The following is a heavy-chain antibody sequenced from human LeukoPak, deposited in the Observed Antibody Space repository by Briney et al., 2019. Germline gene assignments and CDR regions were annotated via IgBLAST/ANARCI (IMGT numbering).Heavy chain of an antibody. V-gene: IGHV3-33*01. Sequence: PGGSLRLSCAASGFTFSSYGMHWVRQAPGKGLEWVAVIWYDGSNKYYADSVKGRFTISRDNSKDTLYLQMNSLRAEDTAMYYCARTAAGTGSIDYWGQGTLVTVSS. CDR3: ARTAAGTGSIDY. D-gene: IGHD6-13*01. CDR1: GFTFSSYG. J-gene: IGHJ4*02. CDR2: IWYDGSNK.